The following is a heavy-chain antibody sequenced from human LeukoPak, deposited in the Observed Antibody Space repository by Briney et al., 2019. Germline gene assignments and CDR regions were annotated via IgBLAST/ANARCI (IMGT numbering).Heavy chain of an antibody. D-gene: IGHD3-3*01. CDR1: GFTFSSYY. CDR2: ISYDGNNK. V-gene: IGHV3-30*14. J-gene: IGHJ4*02. Sequence: GGSLRLSCAASGFTFSSYYIHRVRQAPGKGLEWVAVISYDGNNKYYADSVQGRFTISRDNSKNTLYLQMNSLRAEDTAVYYCARSAYYGFWCGYAFDYWGQGTLVTVSS. CDR3: ARSAYYGFWCGYAFDY.